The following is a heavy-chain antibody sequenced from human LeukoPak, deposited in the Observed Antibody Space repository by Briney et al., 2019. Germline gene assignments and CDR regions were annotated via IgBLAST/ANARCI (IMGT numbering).Heavy chain of an antibody. D-gene: IGHD3-10*01. CDR1: GGSISSYY. CDR3: ARDLESFDSGI. J-gene: IGHJ3*02. V-gene: IGHV4-59*01. CDR2: IYYSGST. Sequence: PPETLSLTCTVSGGSISSYYWSWIRQPPGKGLEWIGYIYYSGSTNYNPSLKSRVTISVDMSKNQFSLKLSSVTAADTAVYYCARDLESFDSGIWGQGTMVTVSS.